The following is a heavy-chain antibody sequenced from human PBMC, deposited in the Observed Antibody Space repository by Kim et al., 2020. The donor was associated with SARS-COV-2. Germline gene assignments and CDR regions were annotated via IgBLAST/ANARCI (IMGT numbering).Heavy chain of an antibody. V-gene: IGHV7-4-1*02. CDR1: AYTFIDYA. J-gene: IGHJ5*02. D-gene: IGHD3-3*01. Sequence: ASVKVSCKASAYTFIDYALNWVRQAPGRGLEWMGWISTNTGNPTYVQGFTGRFVFSLDTSVSTVYLQITSLRAEDTAVYYCVRSVDSGTMFRFDPWGQGT. CDR3: VRSVDSGTMFRFDP. CDR2: ISTNTGNP.